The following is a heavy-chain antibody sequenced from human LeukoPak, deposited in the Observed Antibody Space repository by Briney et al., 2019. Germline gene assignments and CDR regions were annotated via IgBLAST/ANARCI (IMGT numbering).Heavy chain of an antibody. CDR3: ARGGRSLPVEDY. J-gene: IGHJ4*02. CDR1: GGSISSS. V-gene: IGHV3-11*04. CDR2: ISSSGSTI. D-gene: IGHD2-2*01. Sequence: LSLTCAVSGGSISSSNWWSWIRQAPGKGLEWVSYISSSGSTIYYADSVKGRFTISRDNAKNSLYLQMNSLRAEDTAVYYCARGGRSLPVEDYWGQGTLVTVSS.